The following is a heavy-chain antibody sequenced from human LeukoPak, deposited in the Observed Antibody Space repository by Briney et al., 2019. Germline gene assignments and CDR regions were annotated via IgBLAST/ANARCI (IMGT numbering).Heavy chain of an antibody. J-gene: IGHJ4*02. CDR2: IYYSGST. CDR3: ARGGVVVVIPDY. Sequence: SETLSLTCAVSGGCISSGGYSWSWIRQPPGKGLEWIGYIYYSGSTYYNPSLKSRVTISVDTSKNQFSLKLSSVTAADTAVYYCARGGVVVVIPDYWGQGTLVTVSS. V-gene: IGHV4-30-4*07. D-gene: IGHD3-22*01. CDR1: GGCISSGGYS.